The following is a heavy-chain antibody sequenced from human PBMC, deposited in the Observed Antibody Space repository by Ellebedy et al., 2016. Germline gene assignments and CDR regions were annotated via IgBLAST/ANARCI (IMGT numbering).Heavy chain of an antibody. V-gene: IGHV3-30*02. J-gene: IGHJ4*02. CDR1: GFGFSSYG. CDR2: IWYDGTNK. CDR3: VKDNFEGSGYYAPYYFDC. D-gene: IGHD3-3*01. Sequence: GESLKISXAASGFGFSSYGMHWVRQAPGKGLEWLAVIWYDGTNKYYADSVKGRFTISRDNSKNRLYMRMNSLRAEDTAVYYCVKDNFEGSGYYAPYYFDCWGQGTLVTVSS.